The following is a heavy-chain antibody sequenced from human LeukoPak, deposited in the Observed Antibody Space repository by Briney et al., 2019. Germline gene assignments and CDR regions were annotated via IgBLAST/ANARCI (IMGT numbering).Heavy chain of an antibody. V-gene: IGHV4-34*01. D-gene: IGHD1-26*01. CDR2: INHSGST. Sequence: SETLSLTCVVYGGSFSGYYWTWIRQSPGKGLEWIGEINHSGSTNYNPSLKSRVTISVDTSKKQFSLKLKSVTAADTAVYYCARDCRGGLYYAEETFDYWGQGTLVTVSS. CDR1: GGSFSGYY. J-gene: IGHJ4*02. CDR3: ARDCRGGLYYAEETFDY.